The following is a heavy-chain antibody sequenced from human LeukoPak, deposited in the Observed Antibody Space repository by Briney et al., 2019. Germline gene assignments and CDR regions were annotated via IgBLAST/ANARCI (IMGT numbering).Heavy chain of an antibody. CDR2: VSPDGNLA. CDR3: ARDLSFSPDH. Sequence: GGSLRLSCAGSGFTLSSSWMHWVRQASGKGPVWVAHVSPDGNLANYADSVKGRFIISRDNAKNTLFLQMNSLRAEDTAVYYCARDLSFSPDHWGQGTLVTVSS. CDR1: GFTLSSSW. V-gene: IGHV3-74*01. J-gene: IGHJ4*02.